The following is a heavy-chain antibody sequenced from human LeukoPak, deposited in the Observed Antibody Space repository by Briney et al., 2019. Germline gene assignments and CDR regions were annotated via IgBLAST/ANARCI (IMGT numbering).Heavy chain of an antibody. D-gene: IGHD3-3*01. J-gene: IGHJ3*02. CDR2: ISSSSSTI. CDR1: GFTFSSYS. V-gene: IGHV3-48*01. Sequence: GGSLRLSCAASGFTFSSYSMNWVRQAPGKGLEWVSYISSSSSTIYYADSVKGRFTISRDNAKNSLYLQMNSLRAEDTAVYYCARPMYYDFWSGYLPDAFDIWGQGTMVTVSS. CDR3: ARPMYYDFWSGYLPDAFDI.